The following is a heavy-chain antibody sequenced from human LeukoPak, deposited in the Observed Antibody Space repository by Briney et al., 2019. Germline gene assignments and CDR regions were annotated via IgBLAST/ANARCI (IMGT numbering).Heavy chain of an antibody. Sequence: GGSLRLSCAASGSTVSSNYMSWVRQAPGKGLGWVSVIYSGGSTYYADSVKSRFTISRDNSKNTLYLQMNSLRAEDTAVYYCAREGINPKYGRGYYMDVWGKGTTVTVSS. D-gene: IGHD1-14*01. CDR3: AREGINPKYGRGYYMDV. V-gene: IGHV3-53*01. J-gene: IGHJ6*03. CDR2: IYSGGST. CDR1: GSTVSSNY.